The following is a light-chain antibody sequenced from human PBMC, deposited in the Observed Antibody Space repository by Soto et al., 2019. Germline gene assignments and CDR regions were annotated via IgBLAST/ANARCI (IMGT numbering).Light chain of an antibody. CDR3: QVWDSSRHVL. CDR1: SIRSNS. CDR2: EQS. Sequence: SYELTQPPSVSVAPRQTARIACEGNSIRSNSVHWYHQKPGQAPVLLVFEQSDRPSGIPERFSASKSGNTATLTISRVEAGDEVDYYCQVWDSSRHVLFGGGTKVTVL. J-gene: IGLJ2*01. V-gene: IGLV3-21*02.